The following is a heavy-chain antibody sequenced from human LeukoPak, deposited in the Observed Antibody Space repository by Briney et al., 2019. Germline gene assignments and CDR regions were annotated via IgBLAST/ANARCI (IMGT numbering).Heavy chain of an antibody. CDR2: IWYDGSKT. D-gene: IGHD1-26*01. J-gene: IGHJ4*02. Sequence: GGSLRLSCAASGFTFSSYAIHWVRQAPSKGLEWVAIIWYDGSKTYYAESVKGRFTISRDNSNNMAYLQMSSLRVEDTAVYYCAKEVGPDLGAWGQGTLVTVSS. V-gene: IGHV3-33*06. CDR1: GFTFSSYA. CDR3: AKEVGPDLGA.